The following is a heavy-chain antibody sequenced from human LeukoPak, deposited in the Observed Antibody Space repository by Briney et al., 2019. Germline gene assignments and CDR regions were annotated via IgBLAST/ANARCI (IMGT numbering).Heavy chain of an antibody. V-gene: IGHV3-23*01. CDR3: AKGGCSSTSCYGYYYYYYMDV. CDR2: ISGSGGST. J-gene: IGHJ6*03. CDR1: GFTFSSYA. Sequence: GGSLRLSCAASGFTFSSYAMSWVRQAPGKGLEWVSAISGSGGSTYYADSVKGRFTISRDNSKNTLYLQMNSLGAEDTAVYYCAKGGCSSTSCYGYYYYYYMDVWGKGTTVTVSS. D-gene: IGHD2-2*01.